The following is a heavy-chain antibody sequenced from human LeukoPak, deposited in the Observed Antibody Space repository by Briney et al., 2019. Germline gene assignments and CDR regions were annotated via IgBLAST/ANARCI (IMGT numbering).Heavy chain of an antibody. Sequence: GGSLRFSCAASGFTFSSYAMSWVRQAPGKGLEWVSIISSSSNDIHYADSVKGRFTISRDNTKNSLYLQMNSLRDEDTAVYYCARGATTDTRHLDYWGQGTLVTVSP. CDR1: GFTFSSYA. V-gene: IGHV3-21*01. D-gene: IGHD4-17*01. CDR2: ISSSSNDI. J-gene: IGHJ4*02. CDR3: ARGATTDTRHLDY.